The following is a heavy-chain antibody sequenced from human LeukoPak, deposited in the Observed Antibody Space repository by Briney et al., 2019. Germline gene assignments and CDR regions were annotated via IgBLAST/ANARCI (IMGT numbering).Heavy chain of an antibody. J-gene: IGHJ4*02. V-gene: IGHV3-23*01. CDR3: AKDRGWGYSSSSGPGFDN. CDR1: GFTFRNYA. Sequence: GGSLRLSCAASGFTFRNYAMNWVRQPPGKGLEWVSGVSDSDDGTYYADSVKGRFTISRDNSKNTLYLQMNSLRAEDTVVYYCAKDRGWGYSSSSGPGFDNWGQGTLVTVSS. D-gene: IGHD6-6*01. CDR2: VSDSDDGT.